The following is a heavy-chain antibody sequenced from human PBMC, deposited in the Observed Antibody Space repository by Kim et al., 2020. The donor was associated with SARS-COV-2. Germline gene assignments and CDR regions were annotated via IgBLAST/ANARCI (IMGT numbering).Heavy chain of an antibody. D-gene: IGHD4-17*01. CDR1: GFTFSSYA. V-gene: IGHV3-30-3*01. CDR2: ISYDGSNK. J-gene: IGHJ4*02. Sequence: GGSLRLSCAASGFTFSSYAMHWVRQAPGKGLEWVAVISYDGSNKYYADSVKGRFTISRDNSKNTLYLQMNSLRAEDTAVYYCARESDPDPSSVTHFDYWGQGTLVTVSS. CDR3: ARESDPDPSSVTHFDY.